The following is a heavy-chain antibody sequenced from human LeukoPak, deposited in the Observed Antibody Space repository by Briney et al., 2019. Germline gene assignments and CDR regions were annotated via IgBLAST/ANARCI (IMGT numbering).Heavy chain of an antibody. CDR3: ARNNGMDV. CDR2: VNRDGSET. J-gene: IGHJ6*02. CDR1: GFALSSHW. Sequence: GSLRLPCAASGFALSSHWMTWVRQVPGRGPEWVANVNRDGSETYYLDSVKGRFTISKDNAKNSLYLQMNSLRAEDTALYYCARNNGMDVWGQGTTVIVSS. V-gene: IGHV3-7*03.